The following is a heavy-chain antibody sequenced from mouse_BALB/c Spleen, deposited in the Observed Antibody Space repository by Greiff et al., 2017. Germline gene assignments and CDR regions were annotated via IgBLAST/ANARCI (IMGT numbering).Heavy chain of an antibody. J-gene: IGHJ4*01. Sequence: EVQLQQSGAELVRPGALVKLSCKASGFNIKDYYMHWVKQRPEQGLEWIGWIDPENGNTIYDPKFQGKASITADTSSNTAYLQLSSLTSEDTAVYYCARGTTVAMDYWGQGTSVTVSS. CDR2: IDPENGNT. V-gene: IGHV14-1*02. D-gene: IGHD1-1*01. CDR1: GFNIKDYY. CDR3: ARGTTVAMDY.